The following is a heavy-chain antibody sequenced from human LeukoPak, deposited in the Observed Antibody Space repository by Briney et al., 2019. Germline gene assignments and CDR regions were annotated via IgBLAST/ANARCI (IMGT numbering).Heavy chain of an antibody. CDR1: GFTFSSYW. J-gene: IGHJ4*02. D-gene: IGHD2-2*01. V-gene: IGHV3-74*01. CDR3: AKDLGGSATTV. Sequence: GGSLRLSCAASGFTFSSYWMHWVRQAPGKGLVWVSRINSDGSSTSYADSVKGRFTISRDNAKSTLYLQMNSLRAEDTAVYYCAKDLGGSATTVWGQGTLVTVSS. CDR2: INSDGSST.